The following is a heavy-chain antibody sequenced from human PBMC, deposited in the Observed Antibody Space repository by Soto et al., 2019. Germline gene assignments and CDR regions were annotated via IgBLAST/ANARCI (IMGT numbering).Heavy chain of an antibody. CDR3: VSDGRERQVDY. CDR2: IYYSGSTT. Sequence: QVRLHESGPGLVKPSETLSLTCVVSGAAIRGDYWSWIRQPPGKGLEWIGVIYYSGSTTNYGTSLKNRVTISVDTSKNIISLKLGSVTAADTAIYCCVSDGRERQVDYWGQGTLVPVSS. D-gene: IGHD1-26*01. CDR1: GAAIRGDY. J-gene: IGHJ4*02. V-gene: IGHV4-59*01.